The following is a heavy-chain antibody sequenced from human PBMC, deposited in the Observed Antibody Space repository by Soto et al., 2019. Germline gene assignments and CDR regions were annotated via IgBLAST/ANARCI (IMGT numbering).Heavy chain of an antibody. D-gene: IGHD5-12*01. V-gene: IGHV1-69*06. CDR2: IIPIFGTA. CDR3: ARGIGLVRMATNRGLAAFDI. J-gene: IGHJ3*02. Sequence: VASVKVSCKASGGTFSSYAISWVRQAPGQGLEWMGGIIPIFGTANYAQKFQGRVTITADKSTSTAYMELSSLRSEDTAVYYCARGIGLVRMATNRGLAAFDIWGQGTMVTVSS. CDR1: GGTFSSYA.